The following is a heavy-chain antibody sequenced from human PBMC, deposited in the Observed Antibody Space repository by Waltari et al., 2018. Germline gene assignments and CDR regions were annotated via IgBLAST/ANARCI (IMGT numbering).Heavy chain of an antibody. J-gene: IGHJ5*02. CDR2: TYHSGSA. CDR3: ARLSPYTSSGDFFDP. D-gene: IGHD2-21*02. Sequence: QVQLQESGPRLVKPSETLSLTCSVSGFPIGSEYYWAWVRQSPGEGLVWIVSTYHSGSADYNPSLKGRVTISVDTSKNQFSLKLTSVTVADSGVYYCARLSPYTSSGDFFDPWGQGALVTVSS. V-gene: IGHV4-38-2*01. CDR1: GFPIGSEYY.